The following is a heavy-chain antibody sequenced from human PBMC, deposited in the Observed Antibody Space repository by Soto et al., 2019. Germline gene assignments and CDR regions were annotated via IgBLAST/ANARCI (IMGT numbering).Heavy chain of an antibody. CDR1: GFTFSDYW. V-gene: IGHV3-7*03. Sequence: PGGSLRLSCAVSGFTFSDYWMSWVRQAPGKGLEWVANIKQDGNEKYYVDSVKGRFTISRDNAKNSLYLQMNSLRAEDTAFYYCVRGASLNFDYWGQGTLVTVSS. J-gene: IGHJ4*02. CDR2: IKQDGNEK. D-gene: IGHD1-26*01. CDR3: VRGASLNFDY.